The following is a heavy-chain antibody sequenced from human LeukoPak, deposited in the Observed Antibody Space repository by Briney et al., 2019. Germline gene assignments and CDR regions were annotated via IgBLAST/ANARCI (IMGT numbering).Heavy chain of an antibody. D-gene: IGHD3-3*01. CDR2: IIPIFGTA. Sequence: SVKVSCKASGGTFSSYAISWVRQAPGQGLEWMGGIIPIFGTANYAQKFQGRVTITADESTSTAYMQLSSLRSEDTAVYYCARGRFLEWLLGFNYYYMDVWGKGTTVTVSS. V-gene: IGHV1-69*13. CDR1: GGTFSSYA. J-gene: IGHJ6*03. CDR3: ARGRFLEWLLGFNYYYMDV.